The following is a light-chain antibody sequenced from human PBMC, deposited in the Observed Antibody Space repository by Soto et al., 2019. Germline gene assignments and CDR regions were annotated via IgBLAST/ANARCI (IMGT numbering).Light chain of an antibody. CDR3: QHYYTFPYA. Sequence: DIQMTQSPSPLSASVGDTVAITRRASQGIKNYLAWFQQKPGKAPKSLIYAASTLQSGVPSRFRGSGYGTDFTLTISGLQPDDFATYFCQHYYTFPYAFGPGTKLEI. J-gene: IGKJ2*01. V-gene: IGKV1-16*01. CDR2: AAS. CDR1: QGIKNY.